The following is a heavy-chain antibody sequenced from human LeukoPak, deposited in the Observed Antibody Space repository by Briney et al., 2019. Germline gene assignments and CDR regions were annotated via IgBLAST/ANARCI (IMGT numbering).Heavy chain of an antibody. Sequence: SETLSLTCIVSGGSINSHYWSWIRQPPGKGLEWIGDIHYTGTTKYNPSVKSRVTISIDTSKNQFSLELSSVTATDTAVYFCATNPVGTYDRPFDIWGQGTMVTVSS. CDR1: GGSINSHY. J-gene: IGHJ3*02. CDR2: IHYTGTT. CDR3: ATNPVGTYDRPFDI. V-gene: IGHV4-59*08. D-gene: IGHD1-26*01.